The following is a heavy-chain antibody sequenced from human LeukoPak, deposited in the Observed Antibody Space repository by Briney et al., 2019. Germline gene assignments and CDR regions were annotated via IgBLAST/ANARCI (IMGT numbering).Heavy chain of an antibody. Sequence: PSETLSLTCAVYGGSFSGYYWSWIRQPPGKGLEWIGEINHSGSTNYNPSLKSRVTISVDTSKNQFSLKLSSVTAADTAVYYCARGAAYYYGSGSYYKRGSYYYYMDVWGKGTTVTVSS. CDR3: ARGAAYYYGSGSYYKRGSYYYYMDV. J-gene: IGHJ6*03. D-gene: IGHD3-10*01. CDR1: GGSFSGYY. CDR2: INHSGST. V-gene: IGHV4-34*01.